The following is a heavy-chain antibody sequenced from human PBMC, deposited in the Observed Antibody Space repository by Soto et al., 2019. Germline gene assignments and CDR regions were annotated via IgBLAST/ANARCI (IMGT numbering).Heavy chain of an antibody. D-gene: IGHD2-2*01. Sequence: PGGSLRLSCAASGFTFSSYSMNWVRQAPGKGLEWVSSISSSSSYIYYADSVKGRFTISRDNAKNSLYLQMNSLRAEDTAVYYCARVSYCISTSCYVYYYYYYMDVWGKGTTVTVS. V-gene: IGHV3-21*01. CDR1: GFTFSSYS. CDR3: ARVSYCISTSCYVYYYYYYMDV. J-gene: IGHJ6*03. CDR2: ISSSSSYI.